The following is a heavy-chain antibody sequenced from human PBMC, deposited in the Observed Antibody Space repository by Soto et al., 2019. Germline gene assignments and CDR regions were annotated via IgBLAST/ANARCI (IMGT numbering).Heavy chain of an antibody. D-gene: IGHD1-1*01. CDR1: GVSISSGGYY. CDR2: IYYSGTI. V-gene: IGHV4-31*03. Sequence: SETLSLTCTVSGVSISSGGYYWSWIRQHPGKGLEWIGHIYYSGTIYYSPSLKSRVALSVDMSKNQFSLKLYSVTAADTAVYYCARHKTGQYYYYSYGMDVWGQGITVTVSS. CDR3: ARHKTGQYYYYSYGMDV. J-gene: IGHJ6*02.